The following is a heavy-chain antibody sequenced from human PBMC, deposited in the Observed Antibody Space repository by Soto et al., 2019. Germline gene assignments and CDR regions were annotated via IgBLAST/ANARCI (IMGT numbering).Heavy chain of an antibody. V-gene: IGHV3-21*01. D-gene: IGHD3-22*01. J-gene: IGHJ4*02. CDR1: GYTFSSYS. Sequence: EVQLVESGGGLVKPGGCLRLSCAASGYTFSSYSMNWVRQAPGKGLEWVSSISSSSSYIYYADSVKGRFTISRDNAKNSLYLQMNSLRAEDTAVYYCARVPRDSSGYYYGPPLWGLGTLVTVSS. CDR2: ISSSSSYI. CDR3: ARVPRDSSGYYYGPPL.